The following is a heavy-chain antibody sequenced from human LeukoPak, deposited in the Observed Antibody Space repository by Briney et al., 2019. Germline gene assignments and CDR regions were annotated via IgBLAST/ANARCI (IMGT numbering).Heavy chain of an antibody. J-gene: IGHJ4*02. V-gene: IGHV3-30-3*01. CDR1: GFTFSSYA. D-gene: IGHD5-18*01. CDR2: ISYDGSNK. CDR3: ARGDRGYSDISDY. Sequence: GGSLRLSCAASGFTFSSYAMHWVRQAPGKGLEWVAVISYDGSNKYYADSVKGRFTISRDNSKNTLYLQMNSLRAEDTAVYYCARGDRGYSDISDYWGQGTLVTVSS.